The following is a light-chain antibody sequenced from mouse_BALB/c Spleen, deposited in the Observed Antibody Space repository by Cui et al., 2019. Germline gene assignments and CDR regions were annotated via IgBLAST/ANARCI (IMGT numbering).Light chain of an antibody. CDR3: QQWSSYPRT. V-gene: IGKV4-55*01. CDR1: SSVSY. J-gene: IGKJ1*01. Sequence: QIVLTQSPAIMSASPGEKVTMTCSASSSVSYMYWYQQKPGSSPRLLIYDTSNLASGGPVRFSGSGSGTSYSLTISRMEAEDAATYYCQQWSSYPRTFGGGTKLEIK. CDR2: DTS.